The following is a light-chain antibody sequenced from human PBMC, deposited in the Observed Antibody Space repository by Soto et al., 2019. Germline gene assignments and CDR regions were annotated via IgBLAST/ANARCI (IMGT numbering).Light chain of an antibody. CDR3: QNYDTYAT. CDR1: QSISRW. Sequence: DIQMTQSPSTLSASVGDRVTITCRASQSISRWLAWYQQKPGKAPNLLIYDASNLQSGVPSRFSGSGSGTEFTLTISTLPPEDFATYYCQNYDTYATFCQGTKVELK. CDR2: DAS. J-gene: IGKJ1*01. V-gene: IGKV1-5*01.